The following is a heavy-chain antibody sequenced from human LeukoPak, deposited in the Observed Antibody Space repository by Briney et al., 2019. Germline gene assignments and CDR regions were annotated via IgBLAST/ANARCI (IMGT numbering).Heavy chain of an antibody. J-gene: IGHJ4*02. Sequence: GASVKVSREASGYTFTNYAIHWVRQAPGQRLEWMGWINPGNDNKKYSQKFQDRVTITRDTSASTAYMELSSLRSEDTAVYYCARVTGTYCDYWGQGTLVTVSS. V-gene: IGHV1-3*01. D-gene: IGHD3-9*01. CDR3: ARVTGTYCDY. CDR1: GYTFTNYA. CDR2: INPGNDNK.